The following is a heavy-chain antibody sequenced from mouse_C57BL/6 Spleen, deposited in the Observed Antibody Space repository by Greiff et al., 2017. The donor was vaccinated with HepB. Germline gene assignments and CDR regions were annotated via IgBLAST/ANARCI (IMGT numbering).Heavy chain of an antibody. CDR2: INYDGSST. V-gene: IGHV5-16*01. J-gene: IGHJ4*01. Sequence: EVMLVESEGGLVQPGSSMKLSCTASGFTFSDYYMAWVRQVPEKGLEWVANINYDGSSTYYLDSLKSRFIISRDNAKNILYLQMSSLKSEDTATYYCAREGYGRDYYAMDYWGQGTSVTVSS. D-gene: IGHD1-1*01. CDR3: AREGYGRDYYAMDY. CDR1: GFTFSDYY.